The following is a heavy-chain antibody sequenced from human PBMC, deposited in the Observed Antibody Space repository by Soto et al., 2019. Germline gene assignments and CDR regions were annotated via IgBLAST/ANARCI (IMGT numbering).Heavy chain of an antibody. D-gene: IGHD1-26*01. V-gene: IGHV3-30-3*01. CDR1: GFTFSSYA. J-gene: IGHJ6*02. Sequence: GGSLRLSCAASGFTFSSYAMHWVHQAPGKGLEWVAVISYDGSNKYYADSVKGRFTISRDNSKNTLYLQMNSLRAEDTAVYYCARDRAVGATTDYYYYGMDVWGQGTTVTVSS. CDR2: ISYDGSNK. CDR3: ARDRAVGATTDYYYYGMDV.